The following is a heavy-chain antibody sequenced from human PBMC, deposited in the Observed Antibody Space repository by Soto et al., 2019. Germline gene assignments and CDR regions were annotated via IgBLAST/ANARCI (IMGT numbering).Heavy chain of an antibody. CDR2: VNPKSANT. V-gene: IGHV1-8*01. CDR1: GYAFKNYD. CDR3: AREPMGKDDFDV. D-gene: IGHD1-1*01. Sequence: QVQLVQSWAEVKEPGASVKVSCKASGYAFKNYDINWVRQAPGQGLEWMGWVNPKSANTGYAPKFQGRVSMTRDTSITTAYMELTSLTSEDTAVYYCAREPMGKDDFDVWGEGTAVTVS. J-gene: IGHJ6*02.